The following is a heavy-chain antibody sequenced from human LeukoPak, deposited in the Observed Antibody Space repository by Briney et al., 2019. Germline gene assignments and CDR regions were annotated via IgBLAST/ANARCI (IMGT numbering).Heavy chain of an antibody. CDR3: AKGRDGYNDY. V-gene: IGHV6-1*01. J-gene: IGHJ4*02. CDR2: TYYRSKWLN. D-gene: IGHD5-24*01. Sequence: SQTLSLTRAISGDSVSSNIASWNWIRQSPSRGLEWLGRTYYRSKWLNDYALSVKSRITINPDTSKNQFSLQLTSVTPEDTAVYYCAKGRDGYNDYWGQGTLVTVSS. CDR1: GDSVSSNIAS.